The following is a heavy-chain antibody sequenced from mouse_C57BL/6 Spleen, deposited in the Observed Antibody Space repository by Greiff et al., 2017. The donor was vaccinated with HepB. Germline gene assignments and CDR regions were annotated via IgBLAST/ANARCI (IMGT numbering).Heavy chain of an antibody. Sequence: VQLQQSGTELVKPGASVKLSCKASGYTFTSYWMHWVKQRPGQGLEWIGNINPSNGGTNYNEKFKSKATLTVDKSSSTAYMQLSSLTSEDSAVYYCARDTHYYGSTFAYWGQGTLVTVSA. D-gene: IGHD1-1*01. CDR1: GYTFTSYW. CDR2: INPSNGGT. CDR3: ARDTHYYGSTFAY. V-gene: IGHV1-53*01. J-gene: IGHJ3*01.